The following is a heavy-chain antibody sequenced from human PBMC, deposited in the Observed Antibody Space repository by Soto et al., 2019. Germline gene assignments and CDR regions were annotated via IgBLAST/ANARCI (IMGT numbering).Heavy chain of an antibody. Sequence: PSETLSLTCTVSGGSVSSGSYYWSWIRQPPGKGLEWIGYIYYSGSTNYNPSLKSRVTISVDTSKNQFSLKLSSVTAADTAVYYCAREYSSGNFDYWGQGTLVTVSS. V-gene: IGHV4-61*01. CDR3: AREYSSGNFDY. D-gene: IGHD6-19*01. J-gene: IGHJ4*02. CDR1: GGSVSSGSYY. CDR2: IYYSGST.